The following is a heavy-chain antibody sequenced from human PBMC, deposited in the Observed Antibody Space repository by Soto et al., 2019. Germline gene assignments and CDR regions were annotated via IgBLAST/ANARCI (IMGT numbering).Heavy chain of an antibody. V-gene: IGHV3-49*04. Sequence: EVQLVESGGGLVQPGRSLRLSCTASGFTFGDYAMSWVRQAPGKGLEWVGFIRSKAYGGTTEYAASVKGRFTISRDDSKSIAYLQMNSLKTEDTAVYYCTRESIVDPWGQGTLVTVSS. D-gene: IGHD6-6*01. CDR2: IRSKAYGGTT. CDR1: GFTFGDYA. J-gene: IGHJ5*02. CDR3: TRESIVDP.